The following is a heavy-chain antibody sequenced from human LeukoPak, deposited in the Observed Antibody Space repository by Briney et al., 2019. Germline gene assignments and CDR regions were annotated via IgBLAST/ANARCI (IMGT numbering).Heavy chain of an antibody. J-gene: IGHJ5*02. Sequence: SETLSLTCTVSGGSITSYTHYWGWIRQPPGKGLEWIATVYYTGGTYYNPSLKSRVTISIDTSRNHFSLKLTSVIAADTAMYYCVSNSSSSPWFDPCGQGTLVTVSS. CDR1: GGSITSYTHY. D-gene: IGHD6-6*01. CDR3: VSNSSSSPWFDP. V-gene: IGHV4-39*02. CDR2: VYYTGGT.